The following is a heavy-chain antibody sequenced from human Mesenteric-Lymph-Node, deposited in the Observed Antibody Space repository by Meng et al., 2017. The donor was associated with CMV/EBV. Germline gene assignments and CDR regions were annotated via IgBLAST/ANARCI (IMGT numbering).Heavy chain of an antibody. CDR3: AKGQQLVPDY. J-gene: IGHJ4*02. CDR1: GFTFSSYS. D-gene: IGHD6-13*01. V-gene: IGHV3-23*01. CDR2: ISGSGGST. Sequence: GESLKISCAASGFTFSSYSMNWVRQAPGKGLEWVSAISGSGGSTYYADSVKGRFTISRDNSKNTLYLQMNSLRAEDTAVYYCAKGQQLVPDYWGQGTLVTVSS.